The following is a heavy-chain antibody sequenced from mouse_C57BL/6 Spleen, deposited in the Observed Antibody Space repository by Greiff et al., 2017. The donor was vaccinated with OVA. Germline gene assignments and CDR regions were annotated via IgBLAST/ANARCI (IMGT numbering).Heavy chain of an antibody. V-gene: IGHV7-1*01. D-gene: IGHD1-1*02. J-gene: IGHJ2*01. CDR2: SRNKANDYTT. CDR3: ARDAAYGPFDY. Sequence: EVQLVESGGGLVQSGRSLRLSCATSGFTFSDFYMEWVRQAPGKGLEWIAASRNKANDYTTEYSASVKGRFIVSRDTSQSILYLQMNALRAEDTAIYYCARDAAYGPFDYWGQGTTLTVSS. CDR1: GFTFSDFY.